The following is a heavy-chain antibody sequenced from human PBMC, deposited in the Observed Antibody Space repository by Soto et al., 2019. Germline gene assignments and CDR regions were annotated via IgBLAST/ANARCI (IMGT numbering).Heavy chain of an antibody. CDR3: AKGGRQWLVTSDFNY. J-gene: IGHJ4*02. Sequence: GGSLRVSCAAAGFTFSDYARHWVRKTPGKGLEWVAVVSHDGRNTHYADSVKGRFTISRDSSKNTVSLEMTSLRAEDTAVYYCAKGGRQWLVTSDFNYWGQGALVTVSS. V-gene: IGHV3-30*18. D-gene: IGHD6-19*01. CDR1: GFTFSDYA. CDR2: VSHDGRNT.